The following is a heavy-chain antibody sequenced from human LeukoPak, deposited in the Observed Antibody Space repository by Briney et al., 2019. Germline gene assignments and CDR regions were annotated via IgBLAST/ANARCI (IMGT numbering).Heavy chain of an antibody. CDR2: ISSSGSTI. J-gene: IGHJ3*02. CDR3: ARVRPVVVTANDAFDI. D-gene: IGHD2-21*02. V-gene: IGHV3-48*03. CDR1: GFTFSSYE. Sequence: GGSLRLSCAASGFTFSSYEMNWVRQAPGKGLEWVSYISSSGSTIYYADSVKGRFTVSRDNAKNSLYLQMNSLGAEDTAVYYCARVRPVVVTANDAFDIWGQGTMVTVSS.